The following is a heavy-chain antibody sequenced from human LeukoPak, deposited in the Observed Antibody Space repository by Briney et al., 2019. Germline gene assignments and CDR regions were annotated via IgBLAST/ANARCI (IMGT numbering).Heavy chain of an antibody. CDR1: GGTFSSYA. Sequence: ASVKVSSKASGGTFSSYAISWVRQAPGQGLEWMGGIIPIFGTANYAQKFQGRVTITADESTSTAYMELSSLRSEDTAVYYCASTHGEQQLEAFDIWGQGTMVTVSS. J-gene: IGHJ3*02. D-gene: IGHD6-13*01. CDR2: IIPIFGTA. V-gene: IGHV1-69*13. CDR3: ASTHGEQQLEAFDI.